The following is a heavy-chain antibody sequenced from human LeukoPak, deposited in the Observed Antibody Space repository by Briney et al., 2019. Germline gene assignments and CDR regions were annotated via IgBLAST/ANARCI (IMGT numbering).Heavy chain of an antibody. CDR3: ARGEFCDY. D-gene: IGHD3-9*01. CDR1: GGSISSYY. CDR2: LYYTGST. J-gene: IGHJ4*02. V-gene: IGHV4-59*12. Sequence: SETLSLTCTVSGGSISSYYWSWIRQPPGKGLEWIGYLYYTGSTNYNPSLKSRVTISVDTSKNQFSLKLSSVTAADTAVYYCARGEFCDYWGQGTLVTVSS.